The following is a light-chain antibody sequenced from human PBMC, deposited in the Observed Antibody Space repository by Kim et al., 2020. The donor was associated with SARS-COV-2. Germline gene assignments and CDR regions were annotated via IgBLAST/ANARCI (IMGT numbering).Light chain of an antibody. CDR2: DAS. CDR1: QSMGNW. Sequence: DIQLTQSPSTLSASVGDRVTITCRASQSMGNWLSWYQQKPGKTPNLLIYDASSLESGVPSRFSGSGSATEFTLTISSLQPDDFATYCCQQYNDYPLTFGGGTKVDIK. J-gene: IGKJ4*01. CDR3: QQYNDYPLT. V-gene: IGKV1-5*01.